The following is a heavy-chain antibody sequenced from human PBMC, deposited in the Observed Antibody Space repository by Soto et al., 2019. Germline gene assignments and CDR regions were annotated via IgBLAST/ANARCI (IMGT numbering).Heavy chain of an antibody. CDR1: GFTFSSYG. D-gene: IGHD2-15*01. V-gene: IGHV3-33*01. CDR3: ARGVGGWGMVVVPDYGMDV. J-gene: IGHJ6*02. Sequence: GGSLRLSCAASGFTFSSYGMHWVRQAPGKGLEWVAVIWYDGSNKYYADSVKGRFTISRDNSKNTLYLQMNSLRAEDTAVYYCARGVGGWGMVVVPDYGMDVWGQGTTVTVSS. CDR2: IWYDGSNK.